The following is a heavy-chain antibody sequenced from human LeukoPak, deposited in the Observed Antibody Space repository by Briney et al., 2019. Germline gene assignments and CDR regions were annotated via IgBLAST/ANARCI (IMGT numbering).Heavy chain of an antibody. V-gene: IGHV3-23*01. Sequence: GGSLRLSCAASGFTFSSYAMSWVRQAPGKGLEWVSAISGSGGSTYYADSVKGRFTISRGNSKNTLSLQMNSLRAEDTAVYHCAKEGPTPPPYYYYYMNVWGKGTTVTVSS. CDR1: GFTFSSYA. J-gene: IGHJ6*03. D-gene: IGHD3-16*01. CDR2: ISGSGGST. CDR3: AKEGPTPPPYYYYYMNV.